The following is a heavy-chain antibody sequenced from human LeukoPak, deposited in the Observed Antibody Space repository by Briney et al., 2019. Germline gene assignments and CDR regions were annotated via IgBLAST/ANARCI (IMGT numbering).Heavy chain of an antibody. V-gene: IGHV3-48*03. J-gene: IGHJ6*03. CDR1: GFTFSSYE. CDR2: ISSSGSTI. CDR3: ARVAGSPHAFDWLYYYYYMDV. D-gene: IGHD3-9*01. Sequence: GGSRRLSCAASGFTFSSYEMNWVRQAPGKVLEWVAYISSSGSTIYYADSVKGRFTISRDNAKNSLYLQMNSLRAEDTAVYYCARVAGSPHAFDWLYYYYYMDVWGKGTTVTISS.